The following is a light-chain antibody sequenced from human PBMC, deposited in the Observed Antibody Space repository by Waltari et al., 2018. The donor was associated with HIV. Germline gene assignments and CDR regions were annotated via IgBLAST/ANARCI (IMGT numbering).Light chain of an antibody. J-gene: IGLJ3*02. CDR1: SSNIGAGFD. V-gene: IGLV1-40*01. CDR2: CYL. CDR3: QSYDDSLSGWV. Sequence: QSVLTQPPSVSGAPGQGVTISCSGNSSNIGAGFDVHWYQHLPDTAPKLLIYCYLNWLSGGPDRFSGSKSGTSASLSINGLQAADEGEYYCQSYDDSLSGWVFGGGTKLTVL.